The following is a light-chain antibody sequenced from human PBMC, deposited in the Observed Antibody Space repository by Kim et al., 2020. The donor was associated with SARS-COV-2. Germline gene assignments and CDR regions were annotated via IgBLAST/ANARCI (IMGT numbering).Light chain of an antibody. Sequence: SYELTQPPSVSVAPGETARITCGGYNIGSKRVHWYQHKPGQAPVLVIYYDDDRPSGIPERFSGSNSGNPATLTISRVEAGDEADYYCQVWEIGSDHPLFGGGTQLTVL. CDR1: NIGSKR. J-gene: IGLJ2*01. CDR3: QVWEIGSDHPL. CDR2: YDD. V-gene: IGLV3-21*01.